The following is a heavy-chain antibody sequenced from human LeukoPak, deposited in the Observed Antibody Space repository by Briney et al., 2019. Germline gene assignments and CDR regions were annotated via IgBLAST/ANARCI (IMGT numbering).Heavy chain of an antibody. Sequence: GGSLRLSCAASGFTFSNAWMSWVRQAPGKELEWVGRIKSKTDGGTTDYAAPVKGRFTISRDDSKNTLYLQMNSLKTEDTAVYYCTTAGWELYYFDYWGQGTLVTVSS. D-gene: IGHD1-26*01. CDR1: GFTFSNAW. CDR2: IKSKTDGGTT. V-gene: IGHV3-15*01. J-gene: IGHJ4*02. CDR3: TTAGWELYYFDY.